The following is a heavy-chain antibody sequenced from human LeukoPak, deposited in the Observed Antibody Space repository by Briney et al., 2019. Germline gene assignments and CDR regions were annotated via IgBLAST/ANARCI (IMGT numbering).Heavy chain of an antibody. D-gene: IGHD6-19*01. J-gene: IGHJ4*02. CDR2: VKQDGSAK. CDR1: GFTFSSYV. V-gene: IGHV3-7*04. CDR3: ARTIREQWLTIDY. Sequence: GGSLRLSCAASGFTFSSYVLHWVRQAPGKGLEWVANVKQDGSAKYYVDSVKGRFTISRDNAKNSLYLQMNSLGAEDTAVYYCARTIREQWLTIDYWGQGTLVTFSS.